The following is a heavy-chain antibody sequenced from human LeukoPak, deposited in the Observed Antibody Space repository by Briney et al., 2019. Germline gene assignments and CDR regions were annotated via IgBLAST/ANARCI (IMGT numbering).Heavy chain of an antibody. Sequence: GGSVRLSCAASGFTFSSYWMRWVRQAPGKGLEWVANIKQEGSEKYCVDSVKGRFTISRDNAKNSLYLQMNSLRAEDTAVYYCARVNDFWSGYSRDDAFDIWGQGTTVTVS. CDR1: GFTFSSYW. J-gene: IGHJ3*02. CDR2: IKQEGSEK. CDR3: ARVNDFWSGYSRDDAFDI. D-gene: IGHD3-3*01. V-gene: IGHV3-7*03.